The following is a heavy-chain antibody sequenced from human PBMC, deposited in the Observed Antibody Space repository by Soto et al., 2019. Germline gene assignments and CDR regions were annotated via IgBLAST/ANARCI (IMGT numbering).Heavy chain of an antibody. V-gene: IGHV4-59*01. J-gene: IGHJ6*02. Sequence: QVQLQESGPGLVKPSETLSLTCTVSGGSISSYYWSWIRQPPGKGLEWIGYIYYSGSTNYNPSLKSRVTISVDTSKNQFSLTLSSVTAADTAVYYCARDRTVTTKRGVDYYYGMDVWGQGTTVTVSS. CDR1: GGSISSYY. CDR2: IYYSGST. D-gene: IGHD4-17*01. CDR3: ARDRTVTTKRGVDYYYGMDV.